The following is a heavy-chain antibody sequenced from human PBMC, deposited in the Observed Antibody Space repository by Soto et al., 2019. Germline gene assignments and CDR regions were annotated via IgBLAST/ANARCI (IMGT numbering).Heavy chain of an antibody. CDR1: GDSVSSNSAA. D-gene: IGHD6-6*01. V-gene: IGHV6-1*01. Sequence: PSQTLSLTCAISGDSVSSNSAAWNWIRQSPSRGLEWLGRTYYRSKWYNDYAVSVKSRITINPDTSKNQFSLQLNSVTPEDTAVYYCARTAEQLVVLTGYYYYMDVSGKGTTVTVSS. CDR3: ARTAEQLVVLTGYYYYMDV. J-gene: IGHJ6*03. CDR2: TYYRSKWYN.